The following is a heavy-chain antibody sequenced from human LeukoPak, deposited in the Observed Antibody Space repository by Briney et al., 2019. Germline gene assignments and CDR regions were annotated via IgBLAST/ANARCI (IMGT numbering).Heavy chain of an antibody. V-gene: IGHV3-23*01. D-gene: IGHD5-18*01. J-gene: IGHJ4*02. CDR1: GFTFSSYA. CDR3: AKEVGYSYGFDYFDY. Sequence: GGSLRLSCAASGFTFSSYAMSWVRQAPGKGPEWVSAISGSGGSTYYADSVKGRFTISRDNSKNTLYLQMNSLRAEDTAVYYCAKEVGYSYGFDYFDYWGQGTLVTVSS. CDR2: ISGSGGST.